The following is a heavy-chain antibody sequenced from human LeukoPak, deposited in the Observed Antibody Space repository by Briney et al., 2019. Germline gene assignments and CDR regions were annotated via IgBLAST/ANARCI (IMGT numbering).Heavy chain of an antibody. J-gene: IGHJ6*02. CDR2: ISAYNGNT. CDR3: AITGPMVRAKDPNYYGMDV. CDR1: GYTFTSYG. Sequence: ASVKVSCKASGYTFTSYGISWVRQAPGQGLEWMGWISAYNGNTNYAQKLQGRVTMTTDTSTSTAYMELRSLRSDDTAMYYCAITGPMVRAKDPNYYGMDVWGQGTTVTVSS. D-gene: IGHD3-10*01. V-gene: IGHV1-18*01.